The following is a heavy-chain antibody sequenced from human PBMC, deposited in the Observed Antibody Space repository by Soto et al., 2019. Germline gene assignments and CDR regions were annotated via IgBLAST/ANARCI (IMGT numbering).Heavy chain of an antibody. CDR2: IFPGDSDT. CDR1: GYIFANDW. D-gene: IGHD6-6*01. V-gene: IGHV5-51*01. CDR3: ARRVAAHPYFDF. Sequence: GESLKISCNGSGYIFANDWISWVRQMPGKGLEWMGIIFPGDSDTRYSPSFQGQVTISADKSINTAYLQWSSLKASDTAVYYCARRVAAHPYFDFWGQGALVTVSS. J-gene: IGHJ4*02.